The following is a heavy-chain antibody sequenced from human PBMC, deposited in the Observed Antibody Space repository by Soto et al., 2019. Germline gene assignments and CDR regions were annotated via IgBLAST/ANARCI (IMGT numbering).Heavy chain of an antibody. Sequence: QVQLVESGGGVVQPGRSLRLSCSASGFTVSSYGMHWVRHAPGRGLEWVALISYDGSDEYIADSVKGRFTISRDNSKNTLYLQMNSLRSEDTAVYYCAKDISPIAAVAEFWGQGTLLTVSS. CDR2: ISYDGSDE. CDR1: GFTVSSYG. V-gene: IGHV3-30*18. D-gene: IGHD6-13*01. J-gene: IGHJ4*02. CDR3: AKDISPIAAVAEF.